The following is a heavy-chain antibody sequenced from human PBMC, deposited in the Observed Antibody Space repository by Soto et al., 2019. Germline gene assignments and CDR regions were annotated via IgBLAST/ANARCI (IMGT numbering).Heavy chain of an antibody. CDR3: AEAGPQSSRGCFDY. V-gene: IGHV1-58*01. CDR1: GFTFTSSA. CDR2: IVVGSGNT. D-gene: IGHD6-13*01. J-gene: IGHJ4*02. Sequence: ASVKVSCKASGFTFTSSAVQWVRQARGQRLEWIGWIVVGSGNTNYAQKFQERVTITRDMSTSTAYMELSSLRSEDTAVYYCAEAGPQSSRGCFDYWGQGTLVTVSS.